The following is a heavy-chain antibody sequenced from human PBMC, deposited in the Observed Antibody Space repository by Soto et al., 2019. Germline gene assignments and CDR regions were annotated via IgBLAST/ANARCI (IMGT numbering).Heavy chain of an antibody. D-gene: IGHD2-2*02. Sequence: PSETLSLTCTVSGDAIYIGGSYWTWIRQHPGKGLEWIGYIYHTGKTYYNPSLESRVTMSVDTSKNQFSLKLASVTAEDTAVYYCARDHCSTTSCYTVWFDPWGQGTLVTVSS. CDR1: GDAIYIGGSY. J-gene: IGHJ5*02. CDR2: IYHTGKT. CDR3: ARDHCSTTSCYTVWFDP. V-gene: IGHV4-31*03.